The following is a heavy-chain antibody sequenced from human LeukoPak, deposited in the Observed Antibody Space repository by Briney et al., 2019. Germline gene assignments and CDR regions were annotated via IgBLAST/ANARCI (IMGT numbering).Heavy chain of an antibody. Sequence: SETLSLTCTVSGGSISSYYWSWIRQPAGKGLEWIGRIYTSGSTNYNPSLKSRVTMSVDTSKNQFSLKLGSVTAADTAVYYCARGSTSYYPYYFDYWGQGTLVTVSS. CDR3: ARGSTSYYPYYFDY. J-gene: IGHJ4*02. CDR1: GGSISSYY. V-gene: IGHV4-4*07. D-gene: IGHD2-2*01. CDR2: IYTSGST.